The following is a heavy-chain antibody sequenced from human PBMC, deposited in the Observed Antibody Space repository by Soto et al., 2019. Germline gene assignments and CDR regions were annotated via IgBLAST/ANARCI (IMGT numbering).Heavy chain of an antibody. CDR2: ISPDGSDK. CDR3: ASRPAGNTYHAVFDF. Sequence: VRLVESGGTLVQPGGSLRISFAASGLTFSGHWMTWVRQTPGKGPEGLAYISPDGSDKSYVDSVKGRFTISRDNDKNSLSLQLDSLRAEDTAVYHCASRPAGNTYHAVFDFWGQGTLVTVSS. V-gene: IGHV3-7*03. CDR1: GLTFSGHW. D-gene: IGHD6-6*01. J-gene: IGHJ4*02.